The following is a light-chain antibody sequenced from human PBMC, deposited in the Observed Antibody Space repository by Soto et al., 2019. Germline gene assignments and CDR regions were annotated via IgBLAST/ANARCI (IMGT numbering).Light chain of an antibody. CDR2: DVS. CDR3: SSYTRRSTYV. V-gene: IGLV2-14*01. CDR1: SSDVGGYNY. Sequence: QSVLAQPASLSGSPGQSVTISCTGTSSDVGGYNYVSWYQQHPGKAPKLMIYDVSNRPSGVSPRFSGAKSGNTASLTIAGLQAEDEADYYCSSYTRRSTYVSGTGTKVTVL. J-gene: IGLJ1*01.